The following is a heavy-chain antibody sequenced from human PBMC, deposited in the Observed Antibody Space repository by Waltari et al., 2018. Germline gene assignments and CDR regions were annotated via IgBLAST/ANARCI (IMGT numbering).Heavy chain of an antibody. CDR3: ARALSDYDSSGYYANWFDP. Sequence: QVQLVQSGAEVKKPGASVKVSCKASGYTFTSYDINWVRQATGQGLEWMGWMNPNSGNTGYAQKFQGRVTMTRNTSISTAYMELSSLRSEDTAVYYCARALSDYDSSGYYANWFDPWGQGTLVTVSS. V-gene: IGHV1-8*01. CDR2: MNPNSGNT. CDR1: GYTFTSYD. J-gene: IGHJ5*02. D-gene: IGHD3-22*01.